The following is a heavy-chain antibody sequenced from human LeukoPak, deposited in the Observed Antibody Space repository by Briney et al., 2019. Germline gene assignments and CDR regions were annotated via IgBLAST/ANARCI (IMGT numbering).Heavy chain of an antibody. CDR3: ARVDRYYDILTGIREDTDDAVYI. CDR1: GFTISSHS. CDR2: ISSSSSYI. Sequence: GGSLRLSCAASGFTISSHSMNWVRQAPGKGLEWVSSISSSSSYIYYADPVKGRFTISRDNAKNYLYLQMNSMRAADTAVYYCARVDRYYDILTGIREDTDDAVYIWGQGTMFTVSS. D-gene: IGHD3-9*01. V-gene: IGHV3-21*01. J-gene: IGHJ3*02.